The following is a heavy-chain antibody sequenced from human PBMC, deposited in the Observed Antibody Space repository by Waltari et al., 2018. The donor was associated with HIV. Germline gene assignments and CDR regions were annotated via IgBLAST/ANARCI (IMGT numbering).Heavy chain of an antibody. V-gene: IGHV4-34*01. Sequence: QVQLQQWGAGLLKPSETLSLTCAVYGGSFSDYYWSWIRQPPGKGLEWIGEINHSGSTNYNPSLNSRVTISVDTSKNQFSLKLSSVTAADTAVYYCARGGNYYRSGSYDKLDYWGQGTLVTVSS. D-gene: IGHD3-10*01. CDR2: INHSGST. J-gene: IGHJ4*02. CDR3: ARGGNYYRSGSYDKLDY. CDR1: GGSFSDYY.